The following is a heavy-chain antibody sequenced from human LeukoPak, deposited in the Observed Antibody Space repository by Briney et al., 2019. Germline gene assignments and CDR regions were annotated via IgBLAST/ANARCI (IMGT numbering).Heavy chain of an antibody. D-gene: IGHD5-12*01. Sequence: SETLSLTCTVSGGSISSYYWSWIRQPPGTGLEWIGYIYYSGSTNYNPSLKSRVTISVDTSKNQFSLKLSSVTAADTAVYYCARHGYGGFDYWGQGTLVTVSS. CDR1: GGSISSYY. J-gene: IGHJ4*02. V-gene: IGHV4-59*08. CDR2: IYYSGST. CDR3: ARHGYGGFDY.